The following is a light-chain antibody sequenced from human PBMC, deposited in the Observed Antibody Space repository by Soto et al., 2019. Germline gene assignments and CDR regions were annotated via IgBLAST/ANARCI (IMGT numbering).Light chain of an antibody. V-gene: IGKV1-5*03. CDR1: QSINNW. CDR2: RAS. CDR3: QKYGGYV. Sequence: DIQMTQSPSTLSASVGDRVTITCRASQSINNWLAWYQQKPGKAPKLLIYRASTLESGVPPRFSGSGSGTEFTLTISSLQPDDSATYYCQKYGGYVFGQGTKVEIK. J-gene: IGKJ1*01.